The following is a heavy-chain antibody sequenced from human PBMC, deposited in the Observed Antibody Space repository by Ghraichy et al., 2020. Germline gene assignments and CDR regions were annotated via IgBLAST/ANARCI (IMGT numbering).Heavy chain of an antibody. CDR1: GYTFSTYG. CDR3: ARGGIQLWLNNWFDT. J-gene: IGHJ5*02. Sequence: ASVKVSCKASGYTFSTYGITWVRQAPGQGLEWMGWISAYTNDTNYAQKLQGRVTMTTDTSTSTAYMELRSLRSDDTAVYYCARGGIQLWLNNWFDTWGQGTLVTVSS. D-gene: IGHD5-18*01. V-gene: IGHV1-18*01. CDR2: ISAYTNDT.